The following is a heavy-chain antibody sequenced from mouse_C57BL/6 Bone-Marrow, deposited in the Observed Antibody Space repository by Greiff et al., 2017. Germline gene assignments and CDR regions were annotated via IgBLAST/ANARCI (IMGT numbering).Heavy chain of an antibody. CDR1: GYTFTSYW. V-gene: IGHV1-55*01. CDR2: IYPGSGSP. J-gene: IGHJ4*01. CDR3: ARDDFYSMDY. Sequence: VQLLQPGAELVKPGASVKMSCTASGYTFTSYWITWVQQRPGPGLEWIGYIYPGSGSPYYNEKFKSKATLTVDTSSSTAYLQLSSLTSKRSAVYYCARDDFYSMDYWGQGTSVTVSA.